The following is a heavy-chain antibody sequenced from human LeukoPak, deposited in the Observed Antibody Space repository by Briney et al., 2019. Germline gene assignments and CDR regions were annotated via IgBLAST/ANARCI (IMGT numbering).Heavy chain of an antibody. D-gene: IGHD3-10*01. CDR2: INPNSGGT. CDR1: GYTFTGYY. CDR3: ARVDLDGSGSYDY. Sequence: ASVKVSCKASGYTFTGYYTHWVRQAPGQGLEWMGWINPNSGGTNYAQKFQGRVTMTRDTSISTAYMELSRLRSDDTAVYYCARVDLDGSGSYDYWGQGTLVTVSS. V-gene: IGHV1-2*02. J-gene: IGHJ4*02.